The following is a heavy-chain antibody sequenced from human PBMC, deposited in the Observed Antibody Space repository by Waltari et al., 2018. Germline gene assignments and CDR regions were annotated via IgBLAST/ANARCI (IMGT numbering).Heavy chain of an antibody. CDR2: IYHSGIT. Sequence: QVQLQESGPGLVKPSETLSLTCAVSGYSIRSGYYWGWIRQPPGKGLEWIGSIYHSGITYYNPSLKSRVTISVDTSKNQFSLKLSAVTAADTAVYYCARVDIAAATLFDYWGQGTLVTVSS. CDR1: GYSIRSGYY. CDR3: ARVDIAAATLFDY. J-gene: IGHJ4*02. D-gene: IGHD6-13*01. V-gene: IGHV4-38-2*01.